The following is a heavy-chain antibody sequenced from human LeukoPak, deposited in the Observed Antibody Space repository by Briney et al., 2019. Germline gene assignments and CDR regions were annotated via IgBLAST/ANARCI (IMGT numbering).Heavy chain of an antibody. CDR2: IYYSGST. V-gene: IGHV4-59*01. CDR1: GGSISSYY. D-gene: IGHD3-22*01. Sequence: PSETLSLTCTVSGGSISSYYWSWIRQPPGQGLEWIGYIYYSGSTNYNPSLKSRVTISVDTSKNQFSLKLSSVTAADTAVYYCARVGRVTMIAVVKPNWYFDLWGRGTLVTVSS. CDR3: ARVGRVTMIAVVKPNWYFDL. J-gene: IGHJ2*01.